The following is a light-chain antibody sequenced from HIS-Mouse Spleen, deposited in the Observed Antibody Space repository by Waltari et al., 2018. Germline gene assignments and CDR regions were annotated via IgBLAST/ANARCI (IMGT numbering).Light chain of an antibody. Sequence: QSALTQPLSVSGSPGQSVTISCTGTSRYVGGHKYVSGYQQHPGKPPKLMIYDVSKRPSGVPDRFSGSKSGNTASLTISGLQAEGEADYYCCSYAGSYTGVFGTGTKVTVL. J-gene: IGLJ1*01. CDR1: SRYVGGHKY. V-gene: IGLV2-11*01. CDR3: CSYAGSYTGV. CDR2: DVS.